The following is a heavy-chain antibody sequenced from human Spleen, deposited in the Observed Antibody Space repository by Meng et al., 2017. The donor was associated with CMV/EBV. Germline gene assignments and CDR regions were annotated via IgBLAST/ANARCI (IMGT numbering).Heavy chain of an antibody. D-gene: IGHD6-19*01. J-gene: IGHJ4*02. CDR1: GFTFSNYW. Sequence: GESLKISCAASGFTFSNYWMSWVRQAPGKGLEWVANIKEDGSEKYYVDSVKGRFTISRDNAKNSLYLQMNSLRAEDTAVYHCARVSGQWLVDYYFDYWGQETLVTVSS. CDR3: ARVSGQWLVDYYFDY. CDR2: IKEDGSEK. V-gene: IGHV3-7*01.